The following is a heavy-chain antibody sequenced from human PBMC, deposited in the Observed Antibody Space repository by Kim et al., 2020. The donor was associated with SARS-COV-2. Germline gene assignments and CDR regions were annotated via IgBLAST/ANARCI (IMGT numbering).Heavy chain of an antibody. CDR2: IIPIFGTA. D-gene: IGHD6-13*01. CDR3: AGSQQLAPFNWFDP. J-gene: IGHJ5*02. V-gene: IGHV1-69*13. Sequence: SVKVSCKASGGTFSSYAISWVRQAPGQGLEWMGGIIPIFGTANYAQKFQGRVTITADESTSTAYMELSSLRSEDTAVYYCAGSQQLAPFNWFDPWGQGTLVTVSS. CDR1: GGTFSSYA.